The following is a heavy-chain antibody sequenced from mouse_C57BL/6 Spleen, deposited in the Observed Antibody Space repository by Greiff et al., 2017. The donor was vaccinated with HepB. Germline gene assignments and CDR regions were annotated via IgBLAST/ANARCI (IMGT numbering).Heavy chain of an antibody. J-gene: IGHJ2*01. CDR2: IYPSDSET. V-gene: IGHV1-61*01. Sequence: QVQLQQSGAELVRPGSSVKLSCKASGYTFTSYWMDWVKQRPGQGLEWIGNIYPSDSETHYNQKFKDKATLTVDKSSSTAYMQLSSLTSEDSAVYYCAREDSNYVSYFDYWGQGTTLTVSS. D-gene: IGHD2-5*01. CDR3: AREDSNYVSYFDY. CDR1: GYTFTSYW.